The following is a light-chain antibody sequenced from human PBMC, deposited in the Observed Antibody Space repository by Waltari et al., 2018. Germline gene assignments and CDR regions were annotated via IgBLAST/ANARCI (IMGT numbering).Light chain of an antibody. Sequence: DIQMTQSPSTLSASIGDRVTITCRASQNISRWFAWYLQKPGKAPNLLIYKTSSLQSGVPSRFSGSGSGTEFTLTISSLQPEDFATYYCQQYSTYSLWAFGQGTKVEIK. CDR1: QNISRW. CDR2: KTS. V-gene: IGKV1-5*03. CDR3: QQYSTYSLWA. J-gene: IGKJ1*01.